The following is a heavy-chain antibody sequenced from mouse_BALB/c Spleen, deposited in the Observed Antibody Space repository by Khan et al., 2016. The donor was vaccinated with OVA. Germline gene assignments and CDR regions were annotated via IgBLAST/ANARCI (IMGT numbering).Heavy chain of an antibody. J-gene: IGHJ2*01. CDR1: GCNINDTY. Sequence: VRLQQSGAELVKSGASVKLSCTASGCNINDTYLHWVKQRPEQGLEWIGRIDPANGHTKYDPKFQGKATITTDTSSTTAYLQLSSLTSEDTAVYYCARNDGDDVDYWGQGTTLTVSS. V-gene: IGHV14-3*02. CDR3: ARNDGDDVDY. D-gene: IGHD2-2*01. CDR2: IDPANGHT.